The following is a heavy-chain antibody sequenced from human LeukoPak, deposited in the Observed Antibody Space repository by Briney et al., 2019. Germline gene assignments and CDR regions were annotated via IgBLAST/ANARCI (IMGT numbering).Heavy chain of an antibody. J-gene: IGHJ5*02. D-gene: IGHD7-27*01. CDR2: ISGDGVYI. CDR1: GFTFRNFA. V-gene: IGHV3-23*01. CDR3: AKGGAVDWGET. Sequence: GGSLRLSCAASGFTFRNFAMSWVRQAPGKGLEWVSAISGDGVYIYYIDSVKGRFTTSRDNSRDTLFLQMNSLRAEDTALYYCAKGGAVDWGETWGQGTLVSVSS.